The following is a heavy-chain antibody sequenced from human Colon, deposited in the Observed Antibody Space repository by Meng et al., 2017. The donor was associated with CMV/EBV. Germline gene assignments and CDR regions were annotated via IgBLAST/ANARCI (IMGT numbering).Heavy chain of an antibody. CDR1: GFTFSSYP. J-gene: IGHJ6*02. D-gene: IGHD5-18*01. V-gene: IGHV3-21*01. Sequence: GESLKISCAASGFTFSSYPMYWVRQAPGKGLEWVASISISSSYIYYADSLKGRFTISRDDARNSLFLQMNSLSVEDTAVYYCARDQYTAMVKDGMDVWGQGTTVTVSS. CDR3: ARDQYTAMVKDGMDV. CDR2: ISISSSYI.